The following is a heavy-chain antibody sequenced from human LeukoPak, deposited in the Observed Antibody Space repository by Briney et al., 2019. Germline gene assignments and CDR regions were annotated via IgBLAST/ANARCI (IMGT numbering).Heavy chain of an antibody. Sequence: ASVKVSCKASGYAFTGYYMHWVRQAPGQGREWMGCINPNSGGTNYAQKFQGRVTMTRDTSISTAYMELSRLRSDDTAVYYCARGATVTTYHYYYMDVWGKGTTVTVSS. CDR2: INPNSGGT. V-gene: IGHV1-2*02. CDR3: ARGATVTTYHYYYMDV. D-gene: IGHD4-11*01. J-gene: IGHJ6*03. CDR1: GYAFTGYY.